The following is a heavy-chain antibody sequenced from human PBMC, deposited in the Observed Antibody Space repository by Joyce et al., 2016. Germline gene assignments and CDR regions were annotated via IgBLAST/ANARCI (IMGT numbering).Heavy chain of an antibody. D-gene: IGHD2-2*02. J-gene: IGHJ4*02. Sequence: QVPLLESGGGVAQPGRSLRLSCAASEFAFSSHAMHWVRQAAGKGLGWVAVMSYDGSHQYYADSVRCRFTMARDNSQNTLYLQMNSLRVEDTAVYYCTSSSRTGYTAGWPDFDYWGQGTLVTVSS. CDR1: EFAFSSHA. CDR2: MSYDGSHQ. CDR3: TSSSRTGYTAGWPDFDY. V-gene: IGHV3-30*03.